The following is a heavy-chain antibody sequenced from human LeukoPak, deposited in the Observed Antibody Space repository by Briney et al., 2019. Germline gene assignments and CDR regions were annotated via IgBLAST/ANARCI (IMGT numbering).Heavy chain of an antibody. CDR1: GDSINNYY. D-gene: IGHD2-21*01. CDR3: ARVAYGGNWFDP. J-gene: IGHJ5*01. V-gene: IGHV4-59*01. Sequence: KPSETLSLKCTVSGDSINNYYRSWIRQPPGKGLEWIGNIYYSGSTDYNPSLKSRVTLSVNTSKNQFSLTLNYVIAADTAVYYCARVAYGGNWFDPWGQGILVTVSS. CDR2: IYYSGST.